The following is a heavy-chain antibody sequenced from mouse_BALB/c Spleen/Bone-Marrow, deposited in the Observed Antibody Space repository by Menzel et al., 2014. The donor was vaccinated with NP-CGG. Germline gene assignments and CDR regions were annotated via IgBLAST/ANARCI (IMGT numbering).Heavy chain of an antibody. V-gene: IGHV5-6-5*01. D-gene: IGHD2-13*01. CDR2: IGSGGRK. CDR3: ARGGMTPFDF. CDR1: GITVSSYA. J-gene: IGHJ2*01. Sequence: EVQLQESGGGLVKPGGSLKLSCEASGITVSSYAMSWVRQTPEKRLEWVASIGSGGRKHYPDSVEGRLTISRDNARNILYLQVSSLRSEDTAMYYCARGGMTPFDFWGQGITLTVSS.